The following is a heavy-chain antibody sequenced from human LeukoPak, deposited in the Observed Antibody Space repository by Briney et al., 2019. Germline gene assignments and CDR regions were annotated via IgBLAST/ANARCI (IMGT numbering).Heavy chain of an antibody. Sequence: PSQTLSLTCTVSGGSISSGGYYWSWIRQHPGKGLEWIGYIYYSGSTYYNPSLKSRVTISVDTSKNQFSLKLSSVTAADTAVYYCARYGGRYYYERGPAYYFDYWGQGTLVTVSS. CDR1: GGSISSGGYY. V-gene: IGHV4-31*03. CDR3: ARYGGRYYYERGPAYYFDY. D-gene: IGHD3-10*01. J-gene: IGHJ4*02. CDR2: IYYSGST.